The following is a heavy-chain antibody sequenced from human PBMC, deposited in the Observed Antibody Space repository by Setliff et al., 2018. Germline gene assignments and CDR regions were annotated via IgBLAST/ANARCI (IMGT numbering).Heavy chain of an antibody. Sequence: GESLKISCKGSGHSFTSYWIGWVRQMPGKGLEWMGIIYPGDSDTRYSPSFQGQVTISADKSISTAYLQWSSLKASDTAMYYCARQAVAGSDAFDIWGQGTMVTVSS. CDR3: ARQAVAGSDAFDI. CDR2: IYPGDSDT. CDR1: GHSFTSYW. V-gene: IGHV5-51*01. D-gene: IGHD6-19*01. J-gene: IGHJ3*02.